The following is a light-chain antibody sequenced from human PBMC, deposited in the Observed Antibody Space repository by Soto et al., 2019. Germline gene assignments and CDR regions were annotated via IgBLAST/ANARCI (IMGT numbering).Light chain of an antibody. Sequence: EIVLTQSPGSLSLSLGERATLSCRASRGVSSGYLAWYQQKPGQATRLLIFGASIRSTGIPDRFSGSGSGTDFTLSISRLETEDFAVYFCQQYGSSPTFGGGTKVEIK. CDR2: GAS. CDR3: QQYGSSPT. J-gene: IGKJ4*01. V-gene: IGKV3-20*01. CDR1: RGVSSGY.